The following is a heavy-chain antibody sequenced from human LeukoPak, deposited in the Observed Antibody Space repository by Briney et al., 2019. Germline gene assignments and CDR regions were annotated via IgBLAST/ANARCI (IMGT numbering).Heavy chain of an antibody. CDR1: GFTFSNYW. CDR3: ARVSLSSGCLSN. D-gene: IGHD6-19*01. V-gene: IGHV3-74*01. J-gene: IGHJ4*02. CDR2: ISSDESIT. Sequence: PGGSLRLSCAASGFTFSNYWMHRVRRAPGKGLVWVSRISSDESITSYADSVKGRFTISRDNAKNTLFLQMNGLRAEDTAVFYCARVSLSSGCLSNWGQGTLVTVSS.